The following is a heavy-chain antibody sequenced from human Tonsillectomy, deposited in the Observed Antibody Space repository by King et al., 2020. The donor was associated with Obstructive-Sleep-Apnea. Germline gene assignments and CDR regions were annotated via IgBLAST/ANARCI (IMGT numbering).Heavy chain of an antibody. V-gene: IGHV3-13*04. Sequence: VQLVESGGGLVQPGGSLRLSCAASGFTFSSYDMHWVRQATGKGLEWVSAIGTAGDTYYPGSVKGRFTNSRENAKNSLFLQMNSLRAGDTAVYYCARVTPSLWQQLVCEVGDNWFDPWGQGTLVTVSS. CDR2: IGTAGDT. J-gene: IGHJ5*02. CDR1: GFTFSSYD. D-gene: IGHD6-13*01. CDR3: ARVTPSLWQQLVCEVGDNWFDP.